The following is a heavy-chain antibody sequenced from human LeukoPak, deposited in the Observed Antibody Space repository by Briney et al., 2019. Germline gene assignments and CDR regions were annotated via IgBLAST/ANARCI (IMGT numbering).Heavy chain of an antibody. D-gene: IGHD3-10*01. J-gene: IGHJ6*04. CDR1: GFTFSSYE. Sequence: GGSLRLSCAASGFTFSSYEMNWVRQAPGKGLEWVSYISSSCSTIYYADSVKGRFTISRDNAKNSLYLQMNSLRAEDTAVYYCARDYYLGPMVRGVFYYYGMDVWGKGTTVTVSS. CDR2: ISSSCSTI. CDR3: ARDYYLGPMVRGVFYYYGMDV. V-gene: IGHV3-48*03.